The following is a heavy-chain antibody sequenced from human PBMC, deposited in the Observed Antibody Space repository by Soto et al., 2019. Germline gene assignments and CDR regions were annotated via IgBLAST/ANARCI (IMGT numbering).Heavy chain of an antibody. CDR2: IYYSGTT. Sequence: PSETLSLTXTVSGGSISRYYWSWVRQSPGKGLEWIGYIYYSGTTNYNPSLRSRVTISVDTSNNQFSLRLTSVTAADTAVYYCSRAPSAYSRGYGMDVWGQGTTVTVSS. CDR1: GGSISRYY. J-gene: IGHJ6*02. CDR3: SRAPSAYSRGYGMDV. V-gene: IGHV4-59*01. D-gene: IGHD5-18*01.